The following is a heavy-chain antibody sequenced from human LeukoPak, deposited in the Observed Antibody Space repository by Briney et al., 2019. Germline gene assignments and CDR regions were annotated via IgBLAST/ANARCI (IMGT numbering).Heavy chain of an antibody. CDR3: ARDPATVTNAFDI. D-gene: IGHD4-17*01. CDR1: GFTFSSYS. CDR2: FSSSSYI. J-gene: IGHJ3*02. V-gene: IGHV3-21*01. Sequence: PGGSLRLSCAASGFTFSSYSMNWVRQVPGKGLEWVSSFSSSSYIYYADSVKGRFTISRDNANNSLSLQMNSLGAEDAAVYDCARDPATVTNAFDIWGQGTMVTVSS.